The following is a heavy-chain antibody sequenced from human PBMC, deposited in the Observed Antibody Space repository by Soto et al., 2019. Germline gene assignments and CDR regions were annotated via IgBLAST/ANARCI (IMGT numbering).Heavy chain of an antibody. CDR2: IYYSGST. Sequence: SETLSLTCTVSGGSISSGDYYWSWIRQPPGKGLEWIGYIYYSGSTYYNPSLKSRVTISVDTSKNQFSLKLSSVTAADTAVYYCARGAEDSSGYYYTLFDYWGQGTLVTV. V-gene: IGHV4-30-4*01. CDR3: ARGAEDSSGYYYTLFDY. CDR1: GGSISSGDYY. J-gene: IGHJ4*02. D-gene: IGHD3-22*01.